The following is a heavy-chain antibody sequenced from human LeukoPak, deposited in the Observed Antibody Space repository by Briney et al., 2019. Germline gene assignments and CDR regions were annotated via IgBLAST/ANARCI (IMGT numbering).Heavy chain of an antibody. CDR3: ARIRGGSGWEYYFDY. CDR2: INPNSGGT. V-gene: IGHV1-2*02. Sequence: ASVKVSCKASGYTFTGYYMHWVRQAPGQGLEWMGWINPNSGGTNYAQKFQGRVTMTRDTSISTAYMELSRLRSDDTAVYYCARIRGGSGWEYYFDYWGQGTLVTVSS. CDR1: GYTFTGYY. D-gene: IGHD6-19*01. J-gene: IGHJ4*02.